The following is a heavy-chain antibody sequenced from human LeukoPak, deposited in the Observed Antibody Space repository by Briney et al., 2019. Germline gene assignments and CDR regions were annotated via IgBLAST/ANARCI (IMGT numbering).Heavy chain of an antibody. CDR1: GYTFTGYY. V-gene: IGHV1-2*02. Sequence: ASVKASCKASGYTFTGYYMHWVRQAPGQGLEWMGWINPNSGGTNYAQKFQGRVTMTRDTSISTAYMELSRLRSDDTAVYYCARYLIGVPAAPGAFDIWGQGTMVTVSS. D-gene: IGHD2-2*01. J-gene: IGHJ3*02. CDR2: INPNSGGT. CDR3: ARYLIGVPAAPGAFDI.